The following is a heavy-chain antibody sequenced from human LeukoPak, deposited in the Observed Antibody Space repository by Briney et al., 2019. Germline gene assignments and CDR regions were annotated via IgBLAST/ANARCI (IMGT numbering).Heavy chain of an antibody. Sequence: SVKVSCKASGGTFSSYAISWVRQAPGQGLEWMGRIIPILGIANYAQKFQGRVTITADKSTSTAYMELSSLRSEDTAVYYCARESSRGYYDSSGFSHFDYWGQGTLVTVSS. CDR2: IIPILGIA. CDR1: GGTFSSYA. CDR3: ARESSRGYYDSSGFSHFDY. J-gene: IGHJ4*02. V-gene: IGHV1-69*04. D-gene: IGHD3-22*01.